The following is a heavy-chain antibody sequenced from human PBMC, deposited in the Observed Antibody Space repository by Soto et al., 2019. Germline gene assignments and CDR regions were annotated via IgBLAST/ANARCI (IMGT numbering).Heavy chain of an antibody. D-gene: IGHD2-2*01. CDR2: IYTSGST. Sequence: SETLSLTCTVSGGSISSYYWSWIRQPAGKGLEWIGRIYTSGSTNYNPSLKSRVTMSVDTSKNQFSLKLSSVTAADTAVYYCARDGWYCSSTSCYSAAFDIWGQATMVT. CDR3: ARDGWYCSSTSCYSAAFDI. CDR1: GGSISSYY. J-gene: IGHJ3*02. V-gene: IGHV4-4*07.